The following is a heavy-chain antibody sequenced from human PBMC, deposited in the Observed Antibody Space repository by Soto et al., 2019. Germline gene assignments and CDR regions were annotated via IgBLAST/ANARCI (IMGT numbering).Heavy chain of an antibody. CDR1: GGTFSSYA. D-gene: IGHD2-21*02. CDR3: ARGRDAETNIYYFDY. Sequence: GASVKVSCKASGGTFSSYAISWVRQAPGQGLEWMGGIIPIFGTANYAQKFQGRVTITADESTSTAYMELSSLRSEDTAVYYCARGRDAETNIYYFDYWGQGTLVTVSS. V-gene: IGHV1-69*13. J-gene: IGHJ4*02. CDR2: IIPIFGTA.